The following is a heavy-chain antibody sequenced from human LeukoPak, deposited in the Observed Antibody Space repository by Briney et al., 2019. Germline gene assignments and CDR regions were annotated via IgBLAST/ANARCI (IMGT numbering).Heavy chain of an antibody. D-gene: IGHD2-2*01. CDR2: IYYSGST. CDR3: AREGGSDLVVPADNWFDP. CDR1: GYSISSGYY. J-gene: IGHJ5*02. V-gene: IGHV4-38-2*02. Sequence: KSSETLSLTCTVSGYSISSGYYWGWIRQPPGKGLEWIGSIYYSGSTYYNPSLKSRVTISVDTSKNQFSLKLSSVTAADTAVYYCAREGGSDLVVPADNWFDPWGQGTLVTVSS.